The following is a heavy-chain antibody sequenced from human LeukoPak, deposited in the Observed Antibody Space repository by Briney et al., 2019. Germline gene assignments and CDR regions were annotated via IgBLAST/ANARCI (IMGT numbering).Heavy chain of an antibody. CDR2: FDPEDGET. D-gene: IGHD5-18*01. V-gene: IGHV1-24*01. CDR3: ATSAGYSYGYVFDY. Sequence: ASVKVSCKVSGYTLTELSMHWVRQAPGKGLEWMGGFDPEDGETIYAQKFQGRVTMTEDTSTDTAYMELSSLRSEDTAVYYSATSAGYSYGYVFDYWGQGTLVTVSS. J-gene: IGHJ4*02. CDR1: GYTLTELS.